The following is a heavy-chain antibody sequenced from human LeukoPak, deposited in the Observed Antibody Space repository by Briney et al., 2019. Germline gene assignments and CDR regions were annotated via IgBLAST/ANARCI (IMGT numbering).Heavy chain of an antibody. CDR3: ATGTHYDLLRY. Sequence: ASVKVSCKVSSYSLTELSMHWVRQAPGKGLEWMGGFDPGNGEMIYEQKFQGRVTMTEDTSTDTAYMELSSLRSEDTAVYYCATGTHYDLLRYWGQGPLVTLPP. D-gene: IGHD3-9*01. CDR1: SYSLTELS. CDR2: FDPGNGEM. J-gene: IGHJ4*02. V-gene: IGHV1-24*01.